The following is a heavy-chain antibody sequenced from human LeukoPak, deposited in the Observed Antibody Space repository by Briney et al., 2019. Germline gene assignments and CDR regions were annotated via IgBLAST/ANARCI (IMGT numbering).Heavy chain of an antibody. CDR3: ARTDSTSSGYFDY. CDR1: GFTFSSYW. V-gene: IGHV3-7*01. Sequence: GGSLRLSCAASGFTFSSYWMSWARQAPGKGLEWVANINQDGSGKYYVDSVKGRFTISRDNAKNTLYLQMNTLRAEDTAVYYCARTDSTSSGYFDYWGQGTLVTVSS. CDR2: INQDGSGK. D-gene: IGHD2/OR15-2a*01. J-gene: IGHJ4*02.